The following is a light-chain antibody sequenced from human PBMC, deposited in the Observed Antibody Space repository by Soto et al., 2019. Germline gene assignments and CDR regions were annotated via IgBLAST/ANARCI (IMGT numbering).Light chain of an antibody. Sequence: DIVMTQSPLSLPVTPGEPASISCRSSQSLLHSNGYYYLDWYLQKPGHSPQLLIYLGSNRASGVPDRFSGSGSGTDFTLKISRVEAEDVGVYYCKQARQTRTFGQGTKVEIK. J-gene: IGKJ1*01. CDR2: LGS. CDR1: QSLLHSNGYYY. V-gene: IGKV2-28*01. CDR3: KQARQTRT.